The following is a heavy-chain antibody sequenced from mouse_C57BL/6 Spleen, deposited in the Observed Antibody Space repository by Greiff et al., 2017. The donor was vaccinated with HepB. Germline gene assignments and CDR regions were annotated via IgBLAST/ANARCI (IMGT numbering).Heavy chain of an antibody. CDR1: GYTFTGYW. CDR2: ILPGSGST. CDR3: ARSVYYYGSSYDYAMDY. V-gene: IGHV1-9*01. D-gene: IGHD1-1*01. J-gene: IGHJ4*01. Sequence: VQLVESGAELMKPGASVKLSCKATGYTFTGYWIEWVKQRPGHGLEWIGEILPGSGSTNYNEKFKGKATFTADTSSNTAYMQLSSLTTEDSAIYYCARSVYYYGSSYDYAMDYWGQGTSVTVSS.